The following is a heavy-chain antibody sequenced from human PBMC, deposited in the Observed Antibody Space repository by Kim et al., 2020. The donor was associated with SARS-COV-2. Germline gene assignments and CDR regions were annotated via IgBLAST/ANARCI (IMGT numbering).Heavy chain of an antibody. CDR1: GFTVSSNY. CDR2: IYSGGST. D-gene: IGHD3-16*01. CDR3: TSGRHKGALLY. Sequence: GGSLRLSCAASGFTVSSNYMSWVRQAPGKGLEWVSVIYSGGSTYYADSVKGRFTISSDNSKNTLYLQMNSLRAEDTAVYYCTSGRHKGALLYWGQGTLVTVSS. V-gene: IGHV3-53*01. J-gene: IGHJ4*02.